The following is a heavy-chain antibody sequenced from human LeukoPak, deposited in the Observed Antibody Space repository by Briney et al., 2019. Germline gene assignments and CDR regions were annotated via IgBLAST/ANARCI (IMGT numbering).Heavy chain of an antibody. CDR3: ATGGSLAVAPHQYYFGY. CDR2: INPIGGST. V-gene: IGHV1-46*01. D-gene: IGHD6-19*01. J-gene: IGHJ4*02. CDR1: KYTFSSYF. Sequence: GASVKVSCKASKYTFSSYFIHWVRQAPGQGPEWMGIINPIGGSTTYAQKFQGRVTMTRDTSTSTVYMDLSSLTSEDTAVFYCATGGSLAVAPHQYYFGYWGQGTLVTVSS.